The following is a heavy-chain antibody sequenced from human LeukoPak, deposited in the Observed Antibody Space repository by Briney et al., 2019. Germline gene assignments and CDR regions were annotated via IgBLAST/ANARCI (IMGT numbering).Heavy chain of an antibody. CDR3: AREAYSGSGRSRQPSPV. V-gene: IGHV3-30*15. CDR1: GFTFSSYA. Sequence: QAGGSLRLSCAASGFTFSSYAMYWVRQAPGKGLEWVALISKDGSNEDHADSVKGRFTISRDNSRTTLYMHMSSLRPEDTAVYYCAREAYSGSGRSRQPSPVWGQGTLVTVSS. CDR2: ISKDGSNE. J-gene: IGHJ4*02. D-gene: IGHD3-10*01.